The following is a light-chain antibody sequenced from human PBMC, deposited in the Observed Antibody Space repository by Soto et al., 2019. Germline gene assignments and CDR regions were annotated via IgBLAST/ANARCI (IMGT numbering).Light chain of an antibody. CDR3: HQYGTAPLT. CDR1: QSVAANY. Sequence: EVVLTQSPGTLSLSPGERATLSCRASQSVAANYFPWYQQKRGQAPRLLIYGGSSRATGIPDRFSGSGSGTDFTLTISRLEPEDFSVYYCHQYGTAPLTFGPGTKVDIK. CDR2: GGS. V-gene: IGKV3-20*01. J-gene: IGKJ3*01.